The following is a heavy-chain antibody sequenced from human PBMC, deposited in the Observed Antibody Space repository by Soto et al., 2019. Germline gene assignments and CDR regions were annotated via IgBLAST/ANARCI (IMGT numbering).Heavy chain of an antibody. Sequence: EVQLVESGGGLVKPGGSLRLSCAASGFTFSNAWMNWVRQAPGKGLEWVGRIKSKTDGGSTDYAAPVKGRFTISRDDSKNTLYLQMNSLKTEDTAVYYCTIQNARGVPDYWGQGTLVTVSS. J-gene: IGHJ4*02. CDR1: GFTFSNAW. D-gene: IGHD3-10*01. CDR2: IKSKTDGGST. V-gene: IGHV3-15*07. CDR3: TIQNARGVPDY.